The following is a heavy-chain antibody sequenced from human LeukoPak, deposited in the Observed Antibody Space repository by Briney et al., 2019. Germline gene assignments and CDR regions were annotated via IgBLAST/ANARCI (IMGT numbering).Heavy chain of an antibody. V-gene: IGHV1-46*01. CDR2: INPSGGST. J-gene: IGHJ5*02. Sequence: ASVKVSCKAYGYTFTSYYMHWVRQAPGQGLEWMGIINPSGGSTSYAQKFQGRVTMTRDTSTSTVYMELSSLRSEDTAVYDCARDQRYYDFWSGYYMYNWFDPWGQGTLVTVSS. CDR3: ARDQRYYDFWSGYYMYNWFDP. CDR1: GYTFTSYY. D-gene: IGHD3-3*01.